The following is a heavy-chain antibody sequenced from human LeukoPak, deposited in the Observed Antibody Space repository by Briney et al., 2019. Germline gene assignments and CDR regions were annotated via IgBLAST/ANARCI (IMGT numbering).Heavy chain of an antibody. Sequence: GGSLRLSCAASGFTFSSYAMSWVRQAPGKGLEWVSAISGSGGSTYYADSVKGRFTVSRDSSRNTLYLQMNSLRAEDTAVYYCAKVVATVAGYGMDVWGQGTTVTVSS. CDR3: AKVVATVAGYGMDV. J-gene: IGHJ6*02. CDR2: ISGSGGST. CDR1: GFTFSSYA. V-gene: IGHV3-23*01. D-gene: IGHD6-19*01.